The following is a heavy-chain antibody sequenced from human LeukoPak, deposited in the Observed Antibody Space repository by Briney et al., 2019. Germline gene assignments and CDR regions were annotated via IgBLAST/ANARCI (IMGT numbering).Heavy chain of an antibody. CDR2: INPYSGAI. Sequence: EASVKVSCKSSGFTSTDEYIHWVRQAPRQGLEWMGWINPYSGAINYAQKFQGRVTLTRDTSISTAYMELSRLTSGDTAVYYCARDPKSQLLLDYWGQGTLVTVSS. V-gene: IGHV1-2*02. CDR1: GFTSTDEY. D-gene: IGHD2-2*01. J-gene: IGHJ4*02. CDR3: ARDPKSQLLLDY.